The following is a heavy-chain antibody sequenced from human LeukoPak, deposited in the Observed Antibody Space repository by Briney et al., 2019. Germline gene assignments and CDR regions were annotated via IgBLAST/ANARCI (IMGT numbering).Heavy chain of an antibody. CDR3: ARESRMVRGGKNWFDP. CDR2: ISSSSSYI. J-gene: IGHJ5*02. D-gene: IGHD3-10*01. V-gene: IGHV3-21*01. Sequence: PGGSLRLSCAASGFTFSTYSMNWVRQAPGKGLEWVSSISSSSSYIYYADSVKGRFTISRDNAKNSLYLQMNSLRAEDTAVYYCARESRMVRGGKNWFDPWGQGTLVTVSS. CDR1: GFTFSTYS.